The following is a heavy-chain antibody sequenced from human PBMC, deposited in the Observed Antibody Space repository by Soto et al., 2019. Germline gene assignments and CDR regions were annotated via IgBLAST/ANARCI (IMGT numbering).Heavy chain of an antibody. CDR3: TRVSLRLTDGSCYAAGD. J-gene: IGHJ4*02. CDR1: GFTFRDNG. Sequence: PGGSLRLSCAPSGFTFRDNGMSWVRPAPGKGLDWVGFIRSSRYGATTEYAASVKGRFFISRDDSKRIVSFKMRILKTGATAAYYCTRVSLRLTDGSCYAAGDWGKRTLVSDS. D-gene: IGHD2-15*01. V-gene: IGHV3-49*04. CDR2: IRSSRYGATT.